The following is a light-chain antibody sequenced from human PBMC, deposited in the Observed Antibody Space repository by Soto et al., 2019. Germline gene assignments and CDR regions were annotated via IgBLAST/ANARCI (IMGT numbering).Light chain of an antibody. Sequence: EIVLTQSPGTLSLSPGDRATLSCRASQSVSSSYLAWYQQKPGQAPRLHIYGASSRATGIPDRFSGSGSGTDFTLTIIRLEPEDFAVYYCHQYGSPPYSFGQGTKLEIK. CDR2: GAS. CDR1: QSVSSSY. J-gene: IGKJ2*01. CDR3: HQYGSPPYS. V-gene: IGKV3-20*01.